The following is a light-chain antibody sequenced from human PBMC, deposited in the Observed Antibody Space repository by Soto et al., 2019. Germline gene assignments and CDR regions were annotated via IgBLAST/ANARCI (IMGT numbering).Light chain of an antibody. CDR3: QRSNNAPPDGDLS. J-gene: IGKJ4*01. Sequence: DIQLTQSPPSLSASVGDRVTITYRVSQGISTYLNCYRHNPGEVPNLLIYRVFNLQSGLPSRFSGSGSGTDFILTISSLQPEDAAICCAQRSNNAPPDGDLSFGGGTKVDIK. CDR2: RVF. CDR1: QGISTY. V-gene: IGKV1-27*01.